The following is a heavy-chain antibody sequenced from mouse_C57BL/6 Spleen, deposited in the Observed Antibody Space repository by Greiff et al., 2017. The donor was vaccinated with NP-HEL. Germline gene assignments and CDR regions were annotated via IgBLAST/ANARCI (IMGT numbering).Heavy chain of an antibody. Sequence: EVKLMESGGGLVKPGGSLKLSCAASGFTFSSSTLSWVRQTPEKRLEWVATISGGGGNTYYPDSVKGRFTISRDNAKNTLYLQMSSLRSEDTALYYCARPDDYERGFWFAYWGQGTLVTVSA. J-gene: IGHJ3*01. CDR1: GFTFSSST. V-gene: IGHV5-9*01. D-gene: IGHD2-4*01. CDR3: ARPDDYERGFWFAY. CDR2: ISGGGGNT.